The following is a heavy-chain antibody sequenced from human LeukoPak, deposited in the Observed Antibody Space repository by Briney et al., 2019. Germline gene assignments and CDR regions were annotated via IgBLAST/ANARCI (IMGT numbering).Heavy chain of an antibody. V-gene: IGHV3-23*01. J-gene: IGHJ3*02. CDR2: ISGSGGDT. CDR3: ATRIAPDLWAFDI. CDR1: GFTFSSYA. Sequence: PGGSLRLSCAASGFTFSSYAMSWVRQASGKGLEWVSAISGSGGDTYYADSVKGRFTISRDNSKNTLYLQMNCLRVEDTAVYYCATRIAPDLWAFDIWGEGTMVSVSS. D-gene: IGHD6-25*01.